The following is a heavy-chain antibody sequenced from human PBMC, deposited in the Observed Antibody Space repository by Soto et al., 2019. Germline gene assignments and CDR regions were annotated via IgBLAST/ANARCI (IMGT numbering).Heavy chain of an antibody. J-gene: IGHJ6*02. CDR2: INSDGRRI. CDR1: GFTFSSYW. V-gene: IGHV3-74*01. Sequence: LRLSCAASGFTFSSYWMHWVRQAPGKGLVWVSLINSDGRRISYADSVKGRFTISRDNAKNTLYLQMNSLRAEDTAVYYCARHMVIDGMDVWGQGTTVTVSS. CDR3: ARHMVIDGMDV. D-gene: IGHD3-10*01.